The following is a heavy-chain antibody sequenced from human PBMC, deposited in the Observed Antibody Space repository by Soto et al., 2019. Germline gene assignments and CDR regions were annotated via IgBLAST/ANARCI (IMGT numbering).Heavy chain of an antibody. CDR2: ISYDGSNK. Sequence: GGSLRLSCAASGFTFSSYAMHWVRQAPGKGLEWVAVISYDGSNKYYADSVKGRFTISRDNSKNTLYLQMNSLRAEDTAVYYCARDWVGPYTPMVYWGQGTLVTVSS. J-gene: IGHJ4*02. CDR3: ARDWVGPYTPMVY. CDR1: GFTFSSYA. V-gene: IGHV3-30-3*01. D-gene: IGHD5-18*01.